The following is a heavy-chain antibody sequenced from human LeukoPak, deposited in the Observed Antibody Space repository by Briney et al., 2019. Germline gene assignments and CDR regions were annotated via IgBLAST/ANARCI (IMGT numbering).Heavy chain of an antibody. CDR1: GYSISSGYY. CDR3: ARQTGSGLFILP. CDR2: IYHSGST. J-gene: IGHJ4*02. D-gene: IGHD3/OR15-3a*01. Sequence: SETLSLTCTVSGYSISSGYYWGWIRQPPGKGLEWIGSIYHSGSTYYNPSLKSRVTISVDTSKNQFSLKLTSVTAADTAVYYCARQTGSGLFILPGGQGTLVTVSS. V-gene: IGHV4-38-2*02.